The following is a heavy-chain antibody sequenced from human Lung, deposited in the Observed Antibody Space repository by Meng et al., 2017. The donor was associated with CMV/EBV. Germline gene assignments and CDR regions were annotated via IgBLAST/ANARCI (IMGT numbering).Heavy chain of an antibody. CDR3: ARDSAGALLVIPASGYYFDY. CDR1: GFTFSDYA. Sequence: SCAASGFTFSDYAMHWVRQAPGKGLEWVTVISNDGRNKYYADSVKGRFTISRDNSENTLHLQMNSLRAEDTAVYYCARDSAGALLVIPASGYYFDYXGQGXLVTVSS. D-gene: IGHD2-2*01. CDR2: ISNDGRNK. V-gene: IGHV3-30*04. J-gene: IGHJ4*02.